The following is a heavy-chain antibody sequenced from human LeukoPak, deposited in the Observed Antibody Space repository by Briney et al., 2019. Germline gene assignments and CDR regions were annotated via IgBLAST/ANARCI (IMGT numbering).Heavy chain of an antibody. Sequence: SETLSLTCTVSGGSISSSSYYWGWIRQPPGKGLEWIGSIYYSGSTYYNPSLKSRVTISVDTSKNQFSLKLSSVTAADTAVYYCARAEEQCPHWYFDLWGRGTLVTVSS. V-gene: IGHV4-39*07. D-gene: IGHD6-19*01. CDR3: ARAEEQCPHWYFDL. J-gene: IGHJ2*01. CDR2: IYYSGST. CDR1: GGSISSSSYY.